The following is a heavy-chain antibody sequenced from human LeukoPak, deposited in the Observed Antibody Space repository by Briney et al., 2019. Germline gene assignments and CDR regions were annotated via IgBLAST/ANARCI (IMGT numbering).Heavy chain of an antibody. CDR1: GFTVSSNY. D-gene: IGHD1-20*01. J-gene: IGHJ4*02. Sequence: PGGSLRLSCAASGFTVSSNYMSWVRQAPGKGLEWVSVIYSGGSAYYADSVKGRLTISRHNSKNTLYLQMNSLRAEDTAVYYCARARITGTTSAFDYWGQGTLVTVSS. CDR3: ARARITGTTSAFDY. CDR2: IYSGGSA. V-gene: IGHV3-53*04.